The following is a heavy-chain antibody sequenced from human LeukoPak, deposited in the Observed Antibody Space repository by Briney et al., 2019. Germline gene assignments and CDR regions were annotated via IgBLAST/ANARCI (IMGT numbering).Heavy chain of an antibody. CDR1: GFTISSYG. D-gene: IGHD4/OR15-4a*01. CDR2: ISYDGGSQ. V-gene: IGHV3-30*18. J-gene: IGHJ4*02. Sequence: LPGGSLRLSCAASGFTISSYGMHWVRQAPGKGLEWVAVISYDGGSQYYADSVKGRFTISRDNSKNTLYLQMNSLRAEDTAVYYCAKGGAFSTYYFDYWGQGTLVTVSS. CDR3: AKGGAFSTYYFDY.